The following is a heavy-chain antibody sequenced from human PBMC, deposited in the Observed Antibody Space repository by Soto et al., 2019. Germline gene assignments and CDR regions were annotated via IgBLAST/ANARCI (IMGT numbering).Heavy chain of an antibody. Sequence: SVKVSCKASGGTFSSYAISWVRQAPGQGLEWMGGIIPFFGTTNYAQKFQDRVTITADKSTNTAYMELRSLRSEDTAVYYCAREGPRPYYYYGMDVWGQGTTVTVSS. CDR2: IIPFFGTT. J-gene: IGHJ6*02. CDR1: GGTFSSYA. CDR3: AREGPRPYYYYGMDV. V-gene: IGHV1-69*06.